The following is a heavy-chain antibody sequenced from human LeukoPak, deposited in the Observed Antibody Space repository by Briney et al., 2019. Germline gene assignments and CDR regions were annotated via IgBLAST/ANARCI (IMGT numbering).Heavy chain of an antibody. CDR3: AREPLRGSYRMKNFDY. D-gene: IGHD1-26*01. CDR1: GYSISSGYY. J-gene: IGHJ4*02. CDR2: IYYSGST. V-gene: IGHV4-38-2*02. Sequence: PSETLSLTCTVSGYSISSGYYWGWIRQPPGKGLEWIGYIYYSGSTYYNPSLKSRVTISVDTSKNQFSLKLSSVTAADTAVYYCAREPLRGSYRMKNFDYWGQGTLVTVSS.